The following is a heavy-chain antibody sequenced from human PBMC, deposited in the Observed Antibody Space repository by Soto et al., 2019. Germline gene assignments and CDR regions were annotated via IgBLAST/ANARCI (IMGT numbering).Heavy chain of an antibody. CDR2: ISGHGDST. Sequence: GSLRLSCAASGFIFDSYVMTWVRQAPGKGLDWVSSISGHGDSTYFADSMKGRFTISRDNSKNTLHLQMNSLRADDTAVYYCAKGLLSCTSTTCRPDYFDFWGQGTLVTVAS. CDR3: AKGLLSCTSTTCRPDYFDF. D-gene: IGHD2-2*01. CDR1: GFIFDSYV. V-gene: IGHV3-23*01. J-gene: IGHJ4*02.